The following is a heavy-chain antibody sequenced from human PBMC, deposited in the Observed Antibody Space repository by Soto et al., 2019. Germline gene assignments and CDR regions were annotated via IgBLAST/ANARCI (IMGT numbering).Heavy chain of an antibody. CDR1: GGPITSVGYS. J-gene: IGHJ6*02. CDR3: ARAFYGVDL. V-gene: IGHV4-30-2*06. CDR2: IYQSGSA. Sequence: SETLSLTCTVSGGPITSVGYSWSWIRQSPGQGLEWIGYIYQSGSAFYNPSLKTRATILVDRSKNQFSLNLTSVTAADAAVYYCARAFYGVDLWGQGTTVTVSS.